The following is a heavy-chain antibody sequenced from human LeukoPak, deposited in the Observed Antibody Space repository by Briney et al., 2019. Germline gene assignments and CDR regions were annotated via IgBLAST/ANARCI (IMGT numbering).Heavy chain of an antibody. Sequence: PSETLSLTCTVSGGSISSYYWSWIRQPPGKGLEWMGYIYYSGSTNHNPSLKSRVTISVDTSKNQFSLKLSSVTAADTAVYYCATLTYCSGGSCFPKYFQHWGQGTLVAVSS. J-gene: IGHJ1*01. V-gene: IGHV4-59*08. D-gene: IGHD2-15*01. CDR3: ATLTYCSGGSCFPKYFQH. CDR2: IYYSGST. CDR1: GGSISSYY.